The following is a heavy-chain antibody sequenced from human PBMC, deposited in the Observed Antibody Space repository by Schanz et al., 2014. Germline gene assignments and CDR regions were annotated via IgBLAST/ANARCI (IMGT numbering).Heavy chain of an antibody. J-gene: IGHJ4*02. Sequence: EVQLLASGGGLVQPGGSLRLTCLTSGFTFSDSWMHWVRQAPGKGLVWVSRTSNDGSFTTFADSVKGRFTISRDNAKNTLYLQMNSLRAEDTAVYYCVRDTDYHFDYWGQGTLVTVSS. D-gene: IGHD4-17*01. CDR1: GFTFSDSW. V-gene: IGHV3-74*01. CDR3: VRDTDYHFDY. CDR2: TSNDGSFT.